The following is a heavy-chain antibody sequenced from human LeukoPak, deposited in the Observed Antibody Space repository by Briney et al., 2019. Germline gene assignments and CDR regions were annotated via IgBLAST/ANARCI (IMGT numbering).Heavy chain of an antibody. V-gene: IGHV1-8*01. Sequence: ASVKVSCKASGYTFTTYDINWVRQATGQGLEWMGWMNPNSGNTGYAQKFQGRVTMTRNTSISTASMELSSLRSEDTAVYYCARGRRLTGYYDFDCWGQGTLVTVSS. CDR1: GYTFTTYD. J-gene: IGHJ4*02. D-gene: IGHD3-9*01. CDR2: MNPNSGNT. CDR3: ARGRRLTGYYDFDC.